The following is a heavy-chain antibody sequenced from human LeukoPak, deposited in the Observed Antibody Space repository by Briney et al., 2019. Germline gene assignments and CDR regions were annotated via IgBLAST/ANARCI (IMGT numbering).Heavy chain of an antibody. CDR1: GFTFSIYA. Sequence: PGGSLRLSCAASGFTFSIYAMSWVRQAPGKGLEWVSAISGSGGSTYYADSVKGRFTISRDNSKNTLYLQMNSLRAEDTAVYYCAKSTLTGYYYDSSGSWGQGTLVTVSS. CDR2: ISGSGGST. J-gene: IGHJ4*02. D-gene: IGHD3-22*01. CDR3: AKSTLTGYYYDSSGS. V-gene: IGHV3-23*01.